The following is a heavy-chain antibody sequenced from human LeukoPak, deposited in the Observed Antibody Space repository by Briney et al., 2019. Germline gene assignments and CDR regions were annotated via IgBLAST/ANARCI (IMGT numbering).Heavy chain of an antibody. D-gene: IGHD3-3*01. CDR3: AKDPRFLYGMGAFDI. CDR2: ISGSGGST. Sequence: GGSLRLSCAASGFTFSSYAMSWVRQAPGKGLEWVSAISGSGGSTYYAGSVKGRFTISRDNSKNTLYLQMNSLRAEDTAVYYCAKDPRFLYGMGAFDIWGQGTMVTVSS. V-gene: IGHV3-23*01. J-gene: IGHJ3*02. CDR1: GFTFSSYA.